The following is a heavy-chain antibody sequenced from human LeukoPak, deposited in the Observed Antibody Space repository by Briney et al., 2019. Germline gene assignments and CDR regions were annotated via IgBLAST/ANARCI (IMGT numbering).Heavy chain of an antibody. V-gene: IGHV4-31*03. CDR3: SRRSYGDTHDF. CDR2: INYIGST. J-gene: IGHJ4*02. Sequence: PSQTLSLTCTVSAGSISSGGYYWSWVRQHPGKGLEWIAFINYIGSTYYNPSLKSRFTISLDTSKKQFSLKVNSVTAADTAVYYCSRRSYGDTHDFWGQGTLVTVSS. D-gene: IGHD4-17*01. CDR1: AGSISSGGYY.